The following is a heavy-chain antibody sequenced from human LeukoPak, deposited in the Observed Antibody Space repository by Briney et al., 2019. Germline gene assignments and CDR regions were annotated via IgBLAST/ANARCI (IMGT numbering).Heavy chain of an antibody. CDR1: GFTFSSYA. V-gene: IGHV3-30-3*01. CDR2: ISYDGSNK. Sequence: SGGSLRLSCAASGFTFSSYAMHWVRQAPGKGLEWVAVISYDGSNKYYADSVKGRFTISRDNAKNSLHLQMNSLRAEDTAVYYCAASTVTQGFDYWGQGTLVTVSS. J-gene: IGHJ4*02. D-gene: IGHD4-17*01. CDR3: AASTVTQGFDY.